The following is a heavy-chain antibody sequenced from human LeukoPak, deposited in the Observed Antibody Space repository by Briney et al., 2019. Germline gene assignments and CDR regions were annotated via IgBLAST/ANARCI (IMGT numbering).Heavy chain of an antibody. V-gene: IGHV3-7*01. Sequence: PGGSLRLSCVVSGFPFNRFSMNWVRRAPGKGLEWVANIKPDGSEKNCVDSVKGRFTISRDNAKNSLFLQLNSLRAEDSAVYYCYGESDLFDHWGQGTLVTVSS. J-gene: IGHJ4*02. CDR2: IKPDGSEK. CDR1: GFPFNRFS. D-gene: IGHD3-10*01. CDR3: YGESDLFDH.